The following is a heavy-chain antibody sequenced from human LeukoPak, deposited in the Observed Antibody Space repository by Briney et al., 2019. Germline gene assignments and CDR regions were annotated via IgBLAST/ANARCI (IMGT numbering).Heavy chain of an antibody. CDR2: INPNSGGT. Sequence: ASVKVSCKASGYTFTGYYMHWVRQAPGQGVEWMGWINPNSGGTNYAQKFQGRVTMTRDTSISTAYMELSRLRSDDTAVYYCARSLVGATSLGYWGQGTLVTVSS. D-gene: IGHD1-26*01. V-gene: IGHV1-2*02. CDR1: GYTFTGYY. CDR3: ARSLVGATSLGY. J-gene: IGHJ4*02.